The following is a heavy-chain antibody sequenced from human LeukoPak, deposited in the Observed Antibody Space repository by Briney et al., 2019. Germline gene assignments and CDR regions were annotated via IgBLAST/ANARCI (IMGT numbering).Heavy chain of an antibody. V-gene: IGHV1-8*01. J-gene: IGHJ5*02. CDR3: ATGPRNDP. CDR1: GYPFTKWE. D-gene: IGHD1-14*01. Sequence: ASVKVSCKTSGYPFTKWEINWVRQAAGQGLEWLGWVHPDNGNTYYAQRFRGRVTMSRDTSTTTAYMGLSGLRSDDTAVYFCATGPRNDPWGQGTLVTVSS. CDR2: VHPDNGNT.